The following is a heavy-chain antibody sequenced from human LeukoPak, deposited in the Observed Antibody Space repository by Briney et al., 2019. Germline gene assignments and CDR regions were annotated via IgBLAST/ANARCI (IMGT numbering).Heavy chain of an antibody. V-gene: IGHV3-48*04. CDR1: GFTFTNAW. D-gene: IGHD3-10*02. CDR2: ISSSGSTI. J-gene: IGHJ6*04. CDR3: AELGITMIGGV. Sequence: GGSLRLSCAASGFTFTNAWMNWVRQAPGKGLEWVSYISSSGSTIYYADSVKGRFTISRDNAKNSLYLQMNSLRAEDTAVYYCAELGITMIGGVWGKGTTVTISS.